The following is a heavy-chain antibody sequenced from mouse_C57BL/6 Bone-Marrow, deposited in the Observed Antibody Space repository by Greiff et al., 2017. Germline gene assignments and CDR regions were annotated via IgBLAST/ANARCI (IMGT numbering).Heavy chain of an antibody. CDR1: GFTFSSYA. CDR3: GRGSPIYYDYDVWFAY. CDR2: ISDGGSYT. D-gene: IGHD2-4*01. J-gene: IGHJ3*01. V-gene: IGHV5-4*03. Sequence: EVKLVESGGGLVKPGGSLKLSCAASGFTFSSYAMSWVRQTPEKRLEWVATISDGGSYTYYPDNVKGRFTISRDNTKNNLYLQMSQLEAEDTAMYYRGRGSPIYYDYDVWFAYWGQGTLVTVSA.